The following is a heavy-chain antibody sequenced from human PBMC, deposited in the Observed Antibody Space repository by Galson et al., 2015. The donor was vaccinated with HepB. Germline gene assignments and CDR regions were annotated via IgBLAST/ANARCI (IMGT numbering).Heavy chain of an antibody. CDR2: ISSSSSYI. CDR1: GFTFSSYS. D-gene: IGHD1-1*01. V-gene: IGHV3-21*01. CDR3: ARDGERYNWNDAPEYFDY. Sequence: SLRLSCAASGFTFSSYSMNWVRQAPGKGLEWVSSISSSSSYIYYADSVKGRFTISRDNAKNSLYLQMNSLRAEDTAVYYCARDGERYNWNDAPEYFDYWGQGTLVTVSS. J-gene: IGHJ4*02.